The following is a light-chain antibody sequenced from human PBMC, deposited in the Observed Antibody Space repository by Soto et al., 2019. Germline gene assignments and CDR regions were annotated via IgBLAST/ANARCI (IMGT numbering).Light chain of an antibody. CDR1: QSVSTN. CDR3: QHYNNWPPWT. J-gene: IGKJ1*01. V-gene: IGKV3-15*01. CDR2: GAS. Sequence: EIVMTQSPATLSVSPWERVTLSCRASQSVSTNLAWYQQKPGQAPRLLIYGASTRATGIPARFSGSGSGTEFTLTISSLQSEDFAIYYCQHYNNWPPWTFGQGTKVEIK.